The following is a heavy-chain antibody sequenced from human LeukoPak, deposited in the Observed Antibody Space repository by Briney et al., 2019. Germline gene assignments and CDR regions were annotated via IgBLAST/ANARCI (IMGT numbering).Heavy chain of an antibody. CDR3: ARKDGDY. CDR2: IYSSGST. V-gene: IGHV4-4*07. J-gene: IGHJ4*02. Sequence: PSETLSLTCTVSGASISAFHWTWFRQPAGKGLEWIGLIYSSGSTLFNPSLKSRVAMSVDLSKNQLSLKLTSVTAADTAMYYCARKDGDYWGRGTLVTVSS. CDR1: GASISAFH.